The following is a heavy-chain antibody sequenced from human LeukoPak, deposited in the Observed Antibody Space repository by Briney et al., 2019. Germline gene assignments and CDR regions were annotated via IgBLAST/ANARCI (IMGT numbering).Heavy chain of an antibody. V-gene: IGHV3-53*04. CDR1: GFTVSSNY. CDR3: ASNIYDYVWGSYRLDY. Sequence: PGGSLRLSCAASGFTVSSNYMSWVRQAPGKGLEWDPVIYSGGSTYYADSVKGRFTISRHNSKNTLYLQMNSLRAEDTAVYYCASNIYDYVWGSYRLDYWGQGTLVTVSS. J-gene: IGHJ4*02. CDR2: IYSGGST. D-gene: IGHD3-16*02.